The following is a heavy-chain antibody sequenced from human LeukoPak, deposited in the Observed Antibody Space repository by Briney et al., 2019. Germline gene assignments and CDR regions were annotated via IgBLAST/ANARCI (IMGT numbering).Heavy chain of an antibody. J-gene: IGHJ6*03. D-gene: IGHD3-16*01. V-gene: IGHV4-31*03. CDR2: IYYSGST. Sequence: SQTLSLTCTVAGGSISSGGYYWSWIRQHPGKGLEWIGYIYYSGSTYYNPSLKSRVTISVDTSKNQFSLKLSSVAAADTAVYHCALGAYYYYMDVWGKGTTVTVSS. CDR1: GGSISSGGYY. CDR3: ALGAYYYYMDV.